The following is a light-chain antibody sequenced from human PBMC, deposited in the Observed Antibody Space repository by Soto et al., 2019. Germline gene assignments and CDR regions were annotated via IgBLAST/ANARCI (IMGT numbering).Light chain of an antibody. Sequence: EIVLTQSPATLSLSPGERATLSCRASQSVSSYLAWYQQKPGQAPRLLIYDASNRATGIPARFSGSGSGTDFTLTISSLEPEDFAVYYCHQRSNWLFGGRTKVEIK. CDR1: QSVSSY. V-gene: IGKV3-11*01. CDR3: HQRSNWL. CDR2: DAS. J-gene: IGKJ4*01.